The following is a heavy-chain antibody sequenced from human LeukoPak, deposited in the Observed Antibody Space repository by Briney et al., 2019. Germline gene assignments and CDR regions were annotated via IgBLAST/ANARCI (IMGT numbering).Heavy chain of an antibody. J-gene: IGHJ5*02. CDR2: ISGGGGST. D-gene: IGHD6-13*01. V-gene: IGHV3-23*01. Sequence: GGSLRLSCAASGFTFSSYAMSWVRQAPGKGLEWVSGISGGGGSTYYADSVKGRFTISRDTPKNTLYLQMNTLRAEDTAVYYCAKEGGSSTWYDGWFDPWGQGTLVTVSS. CDR1: GFTFSSYA. CDR3: AKEGGSSTWYDGWFDP.